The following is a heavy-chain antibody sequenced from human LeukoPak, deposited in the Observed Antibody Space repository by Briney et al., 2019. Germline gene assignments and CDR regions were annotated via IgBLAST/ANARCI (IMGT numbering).Heavy chain of an antibody. CDR3: TTDYYAGGGREFHFDY. Sequence: PGGSLRLSCAASGFTFADGWMSWVRQAPGKGLEWVARIKRQSEGGTRDYAAPVKGRFSISRDDSKNTLYLQMSSLKNEDTAVYYCTTDYYAGGGREFHFDYWGQGTLVTVSS. CDR2: IKRQSEGGTR. V-gene: IGHV3-15*01. CDR1: GFTFADGW. J-gene: IGHJ4*02. D-gene: IGHD3-22*01.